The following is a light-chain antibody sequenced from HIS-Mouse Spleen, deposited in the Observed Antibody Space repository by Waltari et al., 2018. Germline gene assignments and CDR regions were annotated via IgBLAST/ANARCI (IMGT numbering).Light chain of an antibody. CDR2: QDS. CDR3: QAWDSSTDVV. V-gene: IGLV3-1*01. CDR1: KSGDKY. J-gene: IGLJ2*01. Sequence: SYELTQPPSVSVSPGQTASITCPADKSGDKYACWYTQKPGQSPVLVSYQDSKRPSGIPGRFSGSNSGNTATLTISGTQAMDEADYYCQAWDSSTDVVFGGGTKLTVL.